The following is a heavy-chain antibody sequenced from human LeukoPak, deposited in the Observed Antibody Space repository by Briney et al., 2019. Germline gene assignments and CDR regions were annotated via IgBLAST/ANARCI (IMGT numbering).Heavy chain of an antibody. CDR3: ARGGGIFGVLTTAHYYGMDV. CDR2: INPIFRTA. V-gene: IGHV1-69*13. Sequence: GASVKVSCKASGCTFSNSAISWVRQAPGQGLEWMGGINPIFRTANYAHKFQGKVTITADESTSTAYMELSSLRFEDTAVYYCARGGGIFGVLTTAHYYGMDVWGQGTTVIVSS. D-gene: IGHD3-3*01. CDR1: GCTFSNSA. J-gene: IGHJ6*02.